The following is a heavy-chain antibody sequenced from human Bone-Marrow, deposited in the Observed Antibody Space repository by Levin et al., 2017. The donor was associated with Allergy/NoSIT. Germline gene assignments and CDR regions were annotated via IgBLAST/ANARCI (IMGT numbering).Heavy chain of an antibody. J-gene: IGHJ4*02. V-gene: IGHV1-24*01. CDR3: ATPHSGSYGDYFDY. Sequence: ASVKVSCKVSGYTLTELSMHWVRQAPGKGLEWMGGFDPEDGETIYAQKFQGRVTMTEDTSTDTAYMELSSLRSEDTAVYYCATPHSGSYGDYFDYWGQGTLVTVSS. D-gene: IGHD1-26*01. CDR2: FDPEDGET. CDR1: GYTLTELS.